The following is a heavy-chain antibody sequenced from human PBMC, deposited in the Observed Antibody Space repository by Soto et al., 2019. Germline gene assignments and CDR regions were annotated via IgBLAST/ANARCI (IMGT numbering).Heavy chain of an antibody. Sequence: GASVKVSCKLSGYTLLELSIHWVRQAPGKGLEWMGGYDPEDAKTIYAQKSQGRVIMTKDTSTNTAYLEVRGLRYEDTAVYYCASQNWRWREQFDHWGQGTLVTVSS. J-gene: IGHJ4*02. CDR2: YDPEDAKT. V-gene: IGHV1-24*01. CDR3: ASQNWRWREQFDH. CDR1: GYTLLELS. D-gene: IGHD1-1*01.